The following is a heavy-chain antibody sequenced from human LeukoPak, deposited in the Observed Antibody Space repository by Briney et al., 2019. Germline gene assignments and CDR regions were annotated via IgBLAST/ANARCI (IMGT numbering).Heavy chain of an antibody. D-gene: IGHD5-18*01. Sequence: ASVKVSCKASGYTFTSYDINWVRQATGQGLEWMGWMNPNSGNTGYAQKFQGRVTVTRNTSISTAYMELSSLRSEDTAVYYCARDSLNNYYYYYYMDVWGKGTTVTVSS. J-gene: IGHJ6*03. CDR2: MNPNSGNT. V-gene: IGHV1-8*01. CDR3: ARDSLNNYYYYYYMDV. CDR1: GYTFTSYD.